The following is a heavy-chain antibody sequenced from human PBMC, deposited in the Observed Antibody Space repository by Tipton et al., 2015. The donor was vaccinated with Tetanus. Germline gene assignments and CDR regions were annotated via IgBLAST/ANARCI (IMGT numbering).Heavy chain of an antibody. CDR3: ARGLYYYDSSGYFQGDY. CDR2: IYTSGST. D-gene: IGHD3-22*01. V-gene: IGHV4-4*07. Sequence: TLSLTCTVSGGSISSYYWSWIRQPAGKGLEWIGRIYTSGSTNYNPSLKSRVTMSVDTSKNQFSLKLSSVTAADTAVYYCARGLYYYDSSGYFQGDYWGQGTLVTVSS. J-gene: IGHJ4*02. CDR1: GGSISSYY.